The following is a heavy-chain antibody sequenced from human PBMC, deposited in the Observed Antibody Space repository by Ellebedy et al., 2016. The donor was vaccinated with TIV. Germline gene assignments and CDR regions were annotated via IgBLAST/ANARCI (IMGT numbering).Heavy chain of an antibody. Sequence: AASVKVSCKASGYSFTNYGIVWVRQAPGQGLEWMGWISGSSGNTRYSKKLQGRVTMTTDTSASTASLLLRRLRADDTAVYYSASGGSAAASGPVDYWGQGTLVTVSS. D-gene: IGHD3-16*01. V-gene: IGHV1-18*01. J-gene: IGHJ4*02. CDR2: ISGSSGNT. CDR1: GYSFTNYG. CDR3: ASGGSAAASGPVDY.